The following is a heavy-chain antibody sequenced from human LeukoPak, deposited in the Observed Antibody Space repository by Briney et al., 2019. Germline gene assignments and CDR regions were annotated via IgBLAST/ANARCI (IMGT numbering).Heavy chain of an antibody. D-gene: IGHD3-10*01. J-gene: IGHJ5*02. V-gene: IGHV4-61*02. CDR2: SYTSGST. CDR1: GGSISSGSYY. Sequence: SQTLSLTCTVSGGSISSGSYYWSWIRQPAGKGLEWIGRSYTSGSTNYNPSRKSRVTISVDTSKNQFSLTLSSVTAADTAVYYCARELWFGELLYWFDPWGQGTLVTVSS. CDR3: ARELWFGELLYWFDP.